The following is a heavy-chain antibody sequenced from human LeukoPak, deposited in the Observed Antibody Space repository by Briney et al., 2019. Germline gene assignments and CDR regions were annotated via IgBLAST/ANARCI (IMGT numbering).Heavy chain of an antibody. Sequence: GGSLRLSCAASGFAFSTFAMGWVRQSPGKGLEWLSTIIGGGNTTFYSDPVKGRFTISRDNSKNTLYLHMDSLRPDDTAIYYCTKELHVAVAVADYYYFYMDVWGRGTAVTVSS. D-gene: IGHD6-19*01. CDR3: TKELHVAVAVADYYYFYMDV. CDR2: IIGGGNTT. J-gene: IGHJ6*03. CDR1: GFAFSTFA. V-gene: IGHV3-23*01.